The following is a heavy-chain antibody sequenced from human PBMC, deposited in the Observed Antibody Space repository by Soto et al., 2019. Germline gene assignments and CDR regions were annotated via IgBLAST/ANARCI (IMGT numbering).Heavy chain of an antibody. CDR2: ASYDGRGQ. CDR3: ARTYYYDSSFRYFDL. D-gene: IGHD3-22*01. J-gene: IGHJ2*01. CDR1: GFSFRTYA. V-gene: IGHV3-30*04. Sequence: HEQLVESGGGVVQPGRSLRLSCAASGFSFRTYAMHWVRQAPGKGLEWVAVASYDGRGQYYIDSVKGRFTISRDNSKDTLYLQMNSLRPGDTAVYFCARTYYYDSSFRYFDLWGRGTLVTVSS.